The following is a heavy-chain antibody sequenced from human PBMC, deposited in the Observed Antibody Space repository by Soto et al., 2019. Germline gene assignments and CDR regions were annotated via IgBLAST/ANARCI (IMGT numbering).Heavy chain of an antibody. CDR2: IIPIFGTA. V-gene: IGHV1-69*01. CDR1: GGIFSSYA. Sequence: QVQLVQSGAEVKKPGSSVKVSCKASGGIFSSYAISWVRQAPGQGLEWMGGIIPIFGTANYAQKFQGRVTITADESTSTAYMELSSLRSEDTAVYYCASVGYCSSTSCPFDPWGQGTLVTVSS. J-gene: IGHJ5*02. CDR3: ASVGYCSSTSCPFDP. D-gene: IGHD2-2*01.